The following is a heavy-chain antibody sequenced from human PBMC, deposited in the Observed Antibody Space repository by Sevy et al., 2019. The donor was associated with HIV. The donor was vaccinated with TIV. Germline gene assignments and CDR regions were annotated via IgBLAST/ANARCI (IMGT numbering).Heavy chain of an antibody. D-gene: IGHD6-19*01. CDR3: AKARYNNGWYVLDY. CDR1: GFIFSSYA. V-gene: IGHV3-23*01. Sequence: GGSLRLSCAASGFIFSSYAMSWVRQAPGKGLEWVSTNSGSGDKTFYADSVKGRFTISRDNSKNTLYLQMNSLRAEDTAVYYLAKARYNNGWYVLDYWGQGTLVTVSS. J-gene: IGHJ4*02. CDR2: NSGSGDKT.